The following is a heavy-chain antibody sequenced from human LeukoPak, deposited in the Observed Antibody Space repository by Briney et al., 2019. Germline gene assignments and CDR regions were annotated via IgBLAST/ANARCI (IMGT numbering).Heavy chain of an antibody. CDR1: GGSISSYY. Sequence: SETLSLTCTVSGGSISSYYWSWIRQPPGKGLEWIGYIYYSGSTNYNPSLKSRVTISVDTSKNQFSLKLSSVTAADTAVYYCARDVGGYRGLYYFDYWGQGALVTVSS. CDR2: IYYSGST. CDR3: ARDVGGYRGLYYFDY. J-gene: IGHJ4*02. V-gene: IGHV4-59*01. D-gene: IGHD1-26*01.